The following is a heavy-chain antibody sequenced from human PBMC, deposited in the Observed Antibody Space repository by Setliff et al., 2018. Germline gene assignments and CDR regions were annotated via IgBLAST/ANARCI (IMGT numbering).Heavy chain of an antibody. CDR1: GGSITSHY. Sequence: SETLSLTCSVSGGSITSHYWSWIRQSPGKGLEWIGSIYYSGSTYYNLSLKSRVTISVDTSKNQFSLKLSSVTAADTAVYYCASYSSSWYVSKRAFDPWGQGTLVTVSS. J-gene: IGHJ5*02. CDR2: IYYSGST. V-gene: IGHV4-39*07. CDR3: ASYSSSWYVSKRAFDP. D-gene: IGHD6-13*01.